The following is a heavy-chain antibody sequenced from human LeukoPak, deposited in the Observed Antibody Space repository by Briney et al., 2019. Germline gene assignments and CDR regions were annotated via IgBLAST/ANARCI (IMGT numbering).Heavy chain of an antibody. Sequence: GGSLRLSCAASGFTFSSYEMNWVRQAPGKGLEWVSYIGSSGSTIYYADSVKGRFTISRDNAKNSLYLQMNSLRAEDTAVYYCARGDLIAAAGIGYWGQGTLVTVSS. V-gene: IGHV3-48*03. CDR2: IGSSGSTI. D-gene: IGHD6-13*01. CDR1: GFTFSSYE. J-gene: IGHJ4*02. CDR3: ARGDLIAAAGIGY.